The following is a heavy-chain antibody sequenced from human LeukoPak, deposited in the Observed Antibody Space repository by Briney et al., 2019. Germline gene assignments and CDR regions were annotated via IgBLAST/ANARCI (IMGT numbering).Heavy chain of an antibody. D-gene: IGHD3-10*01. CDR2: IIPIFGTA. CDR1: GGTFSSYA. V-gene: IGHV1-69*06. CDR3: ARERITMVRGVPGPFDP. Sequence: ASVKVSCKASGGTFSSYAISWVRQAPGQGLEWMGGIIPIFGTANYAQKFQGRVTITADKSTGTAYMELSRLRSDDTAVYYCARERITMVRGVPGPFDPWGQGTLVTVSS. J-gene: IGHJ5*02.